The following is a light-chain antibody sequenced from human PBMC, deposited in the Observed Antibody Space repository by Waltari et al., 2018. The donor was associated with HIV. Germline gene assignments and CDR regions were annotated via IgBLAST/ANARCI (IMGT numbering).Light chain of an antibody. CDR2: NVT. V-gene: IGLV2-11*01. CDR1: SGDVGYYDY. J-gene: IGLJ1*01. Sequence: QSTLTQPHLVSGSPGQPVTISCTGTSGDVGYYDYVSWYQHHPAEAPQRMIYNVTQRPPWAPDRFSCSKSGDTASLTISGLQAEDEADYFCCSYAGRYTYVFGTGTKVTVL. CDR3: CSYAGRYTYV.